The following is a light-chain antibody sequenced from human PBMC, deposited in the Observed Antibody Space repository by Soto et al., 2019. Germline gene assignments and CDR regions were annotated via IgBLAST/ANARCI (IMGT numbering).Light chain of an antibody. J-gene: IGKJ5*01. CDR2: TAS. CDR1: QGISSY. V-gene: IGKV1-9*01. Sequence: DIQMTQSPSTLSGSLGDRVTITCRASQGISSYLEWYQQKPGKAPNLLIHTASTLQSGVPSRFRGSGSGTEFTLTISSLQPEDFATYYCQQRNSYPITFGQGTRLEIK. CDR3: QQRNSYPIT.